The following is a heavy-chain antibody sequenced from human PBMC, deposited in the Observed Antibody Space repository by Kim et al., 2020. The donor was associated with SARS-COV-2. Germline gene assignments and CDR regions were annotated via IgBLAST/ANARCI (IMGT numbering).Heavy chain of an antibody. Sequence: SETLSLTCAVYGGSFSGYYWSWIRQPPGKGLEWIGEINHSGSTNYNPSLKSRVTISVDTSKNQFSLKLSSVTAADTAVYYCARDYGIVPLGYWGQGTLVTVSS. D-gene: IGHD2-2*01. CDR1: GGSFSGYY. CDR3: ARDYGIVPLGY. V-gene: IGHV4-34*01. J-gene: IGHJ4*02. CDR2: INHSGST.